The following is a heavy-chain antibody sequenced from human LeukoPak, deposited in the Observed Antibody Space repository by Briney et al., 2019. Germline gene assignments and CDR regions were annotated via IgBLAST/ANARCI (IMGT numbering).Heavy chain of an antibody. D-gene: IGHD3-10*01. CDR2: ISYDGSNK. J-gene: IGHJ4*02. V-gene: IGHV3-30*18. CDR3: AKGVERGTVYYYGSGSPLSPYFDY. CDR1: GFTFSSYG. Sequence: GGSLRLSCAASGFTFSSYGMHWVRQAPGKGLEWVAVISYDGSNKYYADSVKGRFTISRDNSKNTLYLQMNSLRAEDTAVYYCAKGVERGTVYYYGSGSPLSPYFDYWGQGTLVTVSS.